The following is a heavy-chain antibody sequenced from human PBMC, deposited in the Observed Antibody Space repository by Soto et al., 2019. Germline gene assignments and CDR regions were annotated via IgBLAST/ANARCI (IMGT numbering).Heavy chain of an antibody. J-gene: IGHJ5*02. Sequence: QVQLQQWGAGLLKPSETLSLTCAVYGGSFNSYYWSWIRQPPGKGLEWIGEINHSGTTNYNPSLKGRVTISVDTSKNQFSLKLSSVTAADTAVYYCARGTNIVVVVAAGLPWFDPWGQGTLVTVSS. CDR3: ARGTNIVVVVAAGLPWFDP. V-gene: IGHV4-34*01. CDR1: GGSFNSYY. CDR2: INHSGTT. D-gene: IGHD2-15*01.